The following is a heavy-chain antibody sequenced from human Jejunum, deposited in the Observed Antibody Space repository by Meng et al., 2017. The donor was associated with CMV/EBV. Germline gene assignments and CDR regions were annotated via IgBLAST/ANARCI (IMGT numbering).Heavy chain of an antibody. CDR2: MNPSGVT. V-gene: IGHV4-34*02. Sequence: QVQLKQWGEGLLRPSETLSLTCAVYGGSVSGHYWSWIRQTPGKGLEWIGEMNPSGVTIYNPSLKGRVTISVDTSKNQFSLKLTSVTAADTALYYCARELGYCSGGNCYGGTFDYWGQGTLVTVSS. J-gene: IGHJ4*02. CDR3: ARELGYCSGGNCYGGTFDY. D-gene: IGHD2-15*01. CDR1: GGSVSGHY.